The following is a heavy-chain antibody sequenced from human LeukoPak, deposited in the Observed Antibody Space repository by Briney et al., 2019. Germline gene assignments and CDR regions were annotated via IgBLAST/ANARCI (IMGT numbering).Heavy chain of an antibody. D-gene: IGHD6-6*01. CDR3: ARDKGTSYLSSFDY. Sequence: GGSLRLSCAASGFTFSSYAMHWVRQAPGKGLEWVAVISYDGSNKYYADSVKGRFTISRDNSKNTLYLQMRAADTAVYYCARDKGTSYLSSFDYWGQGTLVTVSP. CDR1: GFTFSSYA. V-gene: IGHV3-30*04. J-gene: IGHJ4*02. CDR2: ISYDGSNK.